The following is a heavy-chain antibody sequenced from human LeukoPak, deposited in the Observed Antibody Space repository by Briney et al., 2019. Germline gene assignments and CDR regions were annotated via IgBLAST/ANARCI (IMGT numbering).Heavy chain of an antibody. Sequence: PGGSLRLSCAASGFTFSSYSMNWVRQAPGKGLEWVSYISSSSSTIYYADSVKGRFTISRDNAKNSLYLQMNSLRAENTAVYYCAFPYFFVDAFDIWGQGTMVTVSS. CDR2: ISSSSSTI. CDR3: AFPYFFVDAFDI. D-gene: IGHD2-15*01. CDR1: GFTFSSYS. V-gene: IGHV3-48*01. J-gene: IGHJ3*02.